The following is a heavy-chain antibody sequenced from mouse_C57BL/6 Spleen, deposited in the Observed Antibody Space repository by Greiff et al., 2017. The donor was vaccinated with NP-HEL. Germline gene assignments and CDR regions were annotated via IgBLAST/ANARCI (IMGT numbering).Heavy chain of an antibody. CDR2: IDPSDSYT. Sequence: QVQLQQPGAELVMPGASVKLSCKASGYTFTSYWMHWVKQRPGQGLEWIGEIDPSDSYTNYNQKFKGKSTLTVDKSSSTAYMQLSSLTSEDSAVYYCARTETAQGAWFAYWGQGTLVTVSA. D-gene: IGHD3-2*02. J-gene: IGHJ3*01. CDR1: GYTFTSYW. V-gene: IGHV1-69*01. CDR3: ARTETAQGAWFAY.